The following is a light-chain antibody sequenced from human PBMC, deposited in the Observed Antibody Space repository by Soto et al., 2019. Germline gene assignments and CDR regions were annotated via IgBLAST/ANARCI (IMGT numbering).Light chain of an antibody. Sequence: IVFTPFPTTPSFSPGERATPSCRASQSVNSNLAWYQQKLGQAPRVLIYGASTRATGIPDRFSGSGSGTEFILTISSLQSEDFAVYYCQEYNTWPWTFGQGTKVDIK. CDR3: QEYNTWPWT. CDR1: QSVNSN. J-gene: IGKJ1*01. CDR2: GAS. V-gene: IGKV3-15*01.